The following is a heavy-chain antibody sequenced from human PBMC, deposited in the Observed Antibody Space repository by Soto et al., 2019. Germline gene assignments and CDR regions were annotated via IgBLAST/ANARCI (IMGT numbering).Heavy chain of an antibody. Sequence: ASVKVSCKASGYTFTSCGISWVRQAPGQGLEWMGWISAYNGNTNYAQKLQGRVTMTTDTSTSTAYMELRSLRSDDTAVYYCARGPPIFGVVIFDYWGQGALVTVSS. D-gene: IGHD3-3*01. CDR3: ARGPPIFGVVIFDY. CDR1: GYTFTSCG. CDR2: ISAYNGNT. J-gene: IGHJ4*02. V-gene: IGHV1-18*04.